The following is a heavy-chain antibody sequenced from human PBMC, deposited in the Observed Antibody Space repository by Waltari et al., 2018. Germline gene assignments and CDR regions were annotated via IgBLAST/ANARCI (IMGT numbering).Heavy chain of an antibody. V-gene: IGHV3-21*01. CDR3: ARDSTVLRFLEWLLRFDY. D-gene: IGHD3-3*01. CDR1: GFTFNNYN. CDR2: ISYSGSYM. J-gene: IGHJ4*02. Sequence: EVQLVESGGGLVKPGGSLRLSCAASGFTFNNYNMTWVRQAPGKGLEWVASISYSGSYMYYAESLKGRFTISRDNAKNSLYLQMNSLRAEDTAVYYCARDSTVLRFLEWLLRFDYWGQGTLVTVSS.